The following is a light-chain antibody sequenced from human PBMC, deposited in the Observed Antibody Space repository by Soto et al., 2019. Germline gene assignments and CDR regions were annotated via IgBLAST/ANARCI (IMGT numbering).Light chain of an antibody. V-gene: IGKV3-20*01. J-gene: IGKJ3*01. CDR2: GAS. CDR1: QRINNNY. Sequence: EIVLTQSPGTLSLSPGERATLSRRANQRINNNYVAWYQQKAGQAPTLLIYGASTRATGIPDRFSGSGSGTHFTPTISRLEPEDAAVYYCPKYGISPGFTFGPGTKVDFK. CDR3: PKYGISPGFT.